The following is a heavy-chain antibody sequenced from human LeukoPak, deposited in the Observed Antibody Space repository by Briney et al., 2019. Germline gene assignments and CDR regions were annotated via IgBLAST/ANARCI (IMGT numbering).Heavy chain of an antibody. CDR3: ARAKGYYYGMDV. V-gene: IGHV4-34*01. Sequence: SETLSLTCAVYGGSFSGYYWSWIRQPPGKGLEWIGEINHSGSTNYNPSLKSRVTLSVDTSKNQFSLKLSSVTAADTAVYYCARAKGYYYGMDVWGQGTTVTVSS. J-gene: IGHJ6*02. CDR2: INHSGST. CDR1: GGSFSGYY.